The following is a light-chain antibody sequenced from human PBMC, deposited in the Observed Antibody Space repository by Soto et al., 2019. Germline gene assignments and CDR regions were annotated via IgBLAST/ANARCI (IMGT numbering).Light chain of an antibody. J-gene: IGLJ1*01. V-gene: IGLV2-14*03. Sequence: QSALTQPASVSGSPGQSITISCTGTSSDVGHYNYVSWYQQHPGNAPKFVIYDVRLRPSGVSDRFSGSKSGNTASLTISGLQAEDEADYYCCSYTTTTSRVFGTGTKLTVL. CDR2: DVR. CDR1: SSDVGHYNY. CDR3: CSYTTTTSRV.